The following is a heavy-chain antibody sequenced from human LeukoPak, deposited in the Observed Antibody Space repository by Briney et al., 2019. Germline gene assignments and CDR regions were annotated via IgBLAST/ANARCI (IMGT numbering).Heavy chain of an antibody. V-gene: IGHV1-69*04. CDR2: IIPVLNIT. D-gene: IGHD5-18*01. CDR3: ARDQGLTAPPPYGLDV. J-gene: IGHJ6*02. Sequence: ASVKVSCKASGGTFSSSAITWVRQAPGQGLEWMGRIIPVLNITSYAQKFQGSVTITADTSTSTVYMELSNLRYEGTAVYYCARDQGLTAPPPYGLDVWGQGTTVIVSS. CDR1: GGTFSSSA.